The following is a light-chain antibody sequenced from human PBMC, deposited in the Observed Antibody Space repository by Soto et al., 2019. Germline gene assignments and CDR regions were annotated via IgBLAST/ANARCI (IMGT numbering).Light chain of an antibody. Sequence: EILLTQSPYTLSLSPGERATLSCRASQSVTSYYLAWYQQKAGQAPRILMYDSSTRATGISARFSGSGSGTEFTLTISSLQSEDFAVYYCQQYHNWPITFGQGTRLEI. CDR3: QQYHNWPIT. J-gene: IGKJ5*01. CDR2: DSS. V-gene: IGKV3-15*01. CDR1: QSVTSY.